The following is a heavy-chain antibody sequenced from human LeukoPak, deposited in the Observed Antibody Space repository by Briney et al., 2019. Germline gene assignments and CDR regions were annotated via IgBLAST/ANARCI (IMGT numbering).Heavy chain of an antibody. V-gene: IGHV4-59*08. CDR1: GGSISSYY. J-gene: IGHJ4*02. D-gene: IGHD1-26*01. CDR2: IYYSGST. CDR3: ARLASGSYGPLTPFDY. Sequence: KASGTLSLTCTVSGGSISSYYWSWIRQPPGKGLEWVGDIYYSGSTNYNPSLKSRVTISVDTSKNQFSLRLSSVTAADTAVYYSARLASGSYGPLTPFDYWGQGTLVTVSS.